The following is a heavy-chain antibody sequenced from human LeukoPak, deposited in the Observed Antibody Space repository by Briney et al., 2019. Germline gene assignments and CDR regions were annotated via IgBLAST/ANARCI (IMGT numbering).Heavy chain of an antibody. CDR2: ISGSGGST. Sequence: GSLDLSCAASGFTFSSYAMSWVGQAPGKGLEWVSAISGSGGSTYYAASVKGRFTISRDNSKNTLYLQMNSLRAEDTAVYYCAKAQQQLVRSRGYYYYMDVWGKGTTVTVSS. V-gene: IGHV3-23*01. CDR1: GFTFSSYA. CDR3: AKAQQQLVRSRGYYYYMDV. J-gene: IGHJ6*03. D-gene: IGHD6-13*01.